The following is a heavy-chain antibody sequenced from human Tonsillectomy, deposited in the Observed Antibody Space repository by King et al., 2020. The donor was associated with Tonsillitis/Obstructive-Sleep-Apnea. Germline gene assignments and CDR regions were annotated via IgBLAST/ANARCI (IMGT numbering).Heavy chain of an antibody. J-gene: IGHJ5*02. CDR3: ASRADYDILTGYRNWFDP. V-gene: IGHV4-4*02. CDR1: GGSISSINW. D-gene: IGHD3-9*01. Sequence: QLQESGPGLVKPSGTLSLTCAVSGGSISSINWGSVVRQPPGQGREWIGEIYHSGSTNYKPALKSRVTISVDKSKNQFSLQLISLTAADTAVYYCASRADYDILTGYRNWFDPWGQGTLVTVSS. CDR2: IYHSGST.